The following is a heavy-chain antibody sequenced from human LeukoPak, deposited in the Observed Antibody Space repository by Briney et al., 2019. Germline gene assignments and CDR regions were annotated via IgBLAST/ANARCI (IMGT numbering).Heavy chain of an antibody. CDR2: ISSSSSYI. D-gene: IGHD5-18*01. CDR3: AREGYSYGPIDY. CDR1: GFTFSSYN. J-gene: IGHJ4*02. V-gene: IGHV3-21*01. Sequence: GGSLRLSCAASGFTFSSYNMNWVRQAPGKGLEWVSSISSSSSYIYYADSVKGRFTISRDNAKNSLYLQMNSLRAEDTAVYYCAREGYSYGPIDYWGQGTLVTVSS.